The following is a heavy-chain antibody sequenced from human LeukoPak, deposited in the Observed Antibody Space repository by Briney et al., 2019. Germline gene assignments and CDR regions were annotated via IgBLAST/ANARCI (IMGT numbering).Heavy chain of an antibody. V-gene: IGHV1-18*01. CDR2: ISAYSGNT. CDR3: ARVTYYYDSSGYFDY. D-gene: IGHD3-22*01. CDR1: GYTFTSYG. J-gene: IGHJ4*02. Sequence: GASVKVSCKASGYTFTSYGISWVRQAPGQGLEWMGWISAYSGNTNYAQKLQGRVTMTTDTSTSTAYMELRSLRSDDTAVYYCARVTYYYDSSGYFDYWGQGTPVTVSS.